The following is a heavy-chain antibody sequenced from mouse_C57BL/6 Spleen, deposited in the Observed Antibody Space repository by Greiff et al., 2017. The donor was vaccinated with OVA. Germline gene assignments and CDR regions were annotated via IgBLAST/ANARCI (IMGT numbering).Heavy chain of an antibody. CDR3: ARHLTGTAPFDY. D-gene: IGHD4-1*01. Sequence: EVQRVESGGDLVKPGGSLKLSCAASGFTFSSYGMSWVRQTPDKRLEWVATISSGGSYTYYPDSVKGRFTISRDNAKNTLYLQMSSLKSEDTAMYYCARHLTGTAPFDYWGQGTTLTVSS. J-gene: IGHJ2*01. CDR2: ISSGGSYT. V-gene: IGHV5-6*01. CDR1: GFTFSSYG.